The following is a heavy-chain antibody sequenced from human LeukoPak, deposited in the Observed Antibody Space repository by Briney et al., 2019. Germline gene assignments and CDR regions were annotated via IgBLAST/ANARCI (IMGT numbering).Heavy chain of an antibody. CDR1: GGTFSSYA. CDR2: IIPIFGTA. CDR3: ARDLSGSSWYRVAFDI. D-gene: IGHD6-13*01. J-gene: IGHJ3*02. Sequence: VKVSCRASGGTFSSYAISWVRQAPGQGLEWMGGIIPIFGTANYAQKFQGRVTITADESTSTAYMELSSLRSEDTAVYYCARDLSGSSWYRVAFDIWGQGTMVTVSS. V-gene: IGHV1-69*13.